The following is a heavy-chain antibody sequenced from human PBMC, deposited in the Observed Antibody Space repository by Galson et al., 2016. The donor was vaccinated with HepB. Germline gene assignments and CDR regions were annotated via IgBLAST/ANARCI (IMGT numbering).Heavy chain of an antibody. CDR3: ARDRGSDGPRDWYFDL. J-gene: IGHJ2*01. Sequence: GLEWIGYVYNGGSTNYNPSLKSRVTISVDTPKNEFSLRLTSVTPADTAIYCCARDRGSDGPRDWYFDLWGRGTLVTVSS. CDR2: VYNGGST. V-gene: IGHV4-59*01. D-gene: IGHD5-24*01.